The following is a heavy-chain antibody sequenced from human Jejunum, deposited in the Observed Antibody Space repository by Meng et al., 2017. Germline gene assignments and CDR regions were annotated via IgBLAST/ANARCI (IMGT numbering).Heavy chain of an antibody. CDR3: ARHGAAPYFDD. V-gene: IGHV4-4*02. Sequence: VQRRGHVPDVVNHSGTIAITSACDGSSVRSRRVWSSVRQPPGKGLEGIGEISLSGSPSYNPSLRTRVTISLDTSRNQFSLSLSSVTAADTAVYYCARHGAAPYFDDWGQGSLVTVSS. CDR2: ISLSGSP. CDR1: GSSVRSRRV. J-gene: IGHJ4*02. D-gene: IGHD2-15*01.